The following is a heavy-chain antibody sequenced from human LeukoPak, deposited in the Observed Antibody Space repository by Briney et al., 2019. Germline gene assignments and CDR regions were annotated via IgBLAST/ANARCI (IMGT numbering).Heavy chain of an antibody. J-gene: IGHJ4*02. Sequence: SETLSLTCAVYGGSFSGYYWSWIRQPPGKGLEWIGEINHSGSTNYNPYLKSRVYISVDTSKNQFSLKLSSVTAADTAVYYCARGKRGKGLKTYYYDSSGYWPIDYWGQGTLVTVSS. CDR1: GGSFSGYY. D-gene: IGHD3-22*01. V-gene: IGHV4-34*01. CDR2: INHSGST. CDR3: ARGKRGKGLKTYYYDSSGYWPIDY.